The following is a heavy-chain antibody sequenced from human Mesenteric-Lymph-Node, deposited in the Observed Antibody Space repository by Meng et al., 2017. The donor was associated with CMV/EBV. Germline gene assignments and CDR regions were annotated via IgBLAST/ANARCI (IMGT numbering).Heavy chain of an antibody. CDR3: ARGNGGSFDY. Sequence: SYRASGYIFTSCSINWVRQATGQGLEWMGWVKPNTGDTGYAQEFQDRVTITRDTSINTAYMGLSSLRSEDTAVYFCARGNGGSFDYWGQGSLVTVSS. V-gene: IGHV1-8*01. CDR2: VKPNTGDT. CDR1: GYIFTSCS. D-gene: IGHD3-10*01. J-gene: IGHJ4*02.